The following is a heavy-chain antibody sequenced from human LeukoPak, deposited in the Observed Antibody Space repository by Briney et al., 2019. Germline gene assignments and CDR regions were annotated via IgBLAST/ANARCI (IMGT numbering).Heavy chain of an antibody. V-gene: IGHV3-15*01. CDR1: GFTFSNAW. Sequence: GGSLRLSCAVSGFTFSNAWMSWVRQAPGKGVEWLGRIKSKTDGGTTDYAAPVKGRFTISRDDSKNTLYLQMNSLTTEDTAVYYCTSMYYDFWSGYHLPDYWGQGTLITVSS. D-gene: IGHD3-3*01. CDR3: TSMYYDFWSGYHLPDY. J-gene: IGHJ4*02. CDR2: IKSKTDGGTT.